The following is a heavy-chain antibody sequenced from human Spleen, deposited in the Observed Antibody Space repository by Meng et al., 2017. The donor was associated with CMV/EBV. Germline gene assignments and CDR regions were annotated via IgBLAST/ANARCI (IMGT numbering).Heavy chain of an antibody. V-gene: IGHV4-61*01. CDR2: IHNRGST. CDR3: ARASGGFSF. D-gene: IGHD3-10*01. J-gene: IGHJ4*02. Sequence: LTWSVAGGSVSSDRYYGSWIRQPPGKGLEWIGYIHNRGSTNYNPSLKSRVTILLDTSKNQFSLKLNSVTAADTAVYYCARASGGFSFWGQGTLVTVSS. CDR1: GGSVSSDRYY.